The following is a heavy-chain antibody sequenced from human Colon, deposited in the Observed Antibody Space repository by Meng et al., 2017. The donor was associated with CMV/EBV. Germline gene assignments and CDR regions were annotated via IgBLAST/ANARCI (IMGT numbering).Heavy chain of an antibody. V-gene: IGHV4-59*01. CDR1: GGSISNYY. CDR2: TFHTGST. J-gene: IGHJ4*02. Sequence: SETLSLTCTVSGGSISNYYWNWIRQTPGKGLEWIGYTFHTGSTIYNPSLKSRVTMSVDTSKNQFSLKLRSVTAADTAVYYCARDNGGGAGGYDYWGQGTLVTVSS. CDR3: ARDNGGGAGGYDY. D-gene: IGHD1-14*01.